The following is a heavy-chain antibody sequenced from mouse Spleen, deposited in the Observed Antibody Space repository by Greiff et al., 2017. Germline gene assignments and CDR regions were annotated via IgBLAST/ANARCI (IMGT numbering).Heavy chain of an antibody. V-gene: IGHV5-6-2*01. Sequence: EVKLVESGGGLVKPGGSLKLSCAASGFTFSSYAMSWVRQTPEKRLEWVAAINSNGGSTYYPDTVKDRFTISRDNAKNTLYLQMSSLRSEDTAMYYCARYYGNYRAMDYWGQGTSVTVSS. D-gene: IGHD2-1*01. CDR3: ARYYGNYRAMDY. CDR2: INSNGGST. J-gene: IGHJ4*01. CDR1: GFTFSSYA.